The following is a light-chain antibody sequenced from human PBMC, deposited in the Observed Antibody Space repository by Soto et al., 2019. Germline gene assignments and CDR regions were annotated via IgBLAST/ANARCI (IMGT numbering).Light chain of an antibody. Sequence: EIVLTQSPGTLSLSPGERATLSCRASQSVSSSYLAWYQQKPGQAPRLLIYGASSRATGIPDRFSGSGSGTDVTLTISRLEREDFAVYYCQQYCSSQSFGQRTKVEIK. V-gene: IGKV3-20*01. J-gene: IGKJ1*01. CDR2: GAS. CDR1: QSVSSSY. CDR3: QQYCSSQS.